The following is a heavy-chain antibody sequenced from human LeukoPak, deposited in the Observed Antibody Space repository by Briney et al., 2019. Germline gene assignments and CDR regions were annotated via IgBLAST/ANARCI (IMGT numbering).Heavy chain of an antibody. CDR3: AKSGTSGYAFDY. J-gene: IGHJ4*02. Sequence: GRSLRLSCAASGFTFDDYAMHWVRQAPGKGLEWVSGISWNSGSIGYADSVKGRFTISRDDAKNSLYLQMNSLRAEGMALYYCAKSGTSGYAFDYWGQGTLVTVSS. V-gene: IGHV3-9*03. CDR2: ISWNSGSI. CDR1: GFTFDDYA. D-gene: IGHD3-22*01.